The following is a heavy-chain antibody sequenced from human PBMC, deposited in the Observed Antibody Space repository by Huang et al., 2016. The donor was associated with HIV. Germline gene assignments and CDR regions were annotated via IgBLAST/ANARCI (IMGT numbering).Heavy chain of an antibody. CDR1: GFTFRSYW. CDR2: IKQDGSEK. CDR3: ARGGAPYYDFWSGGHHYGMDV. D-gene: IGHD3-3*01. J-gene: IGHJ6*02. V-gene: IGHV3-7*04. Sequence: EVQLVESGGGLVQPGGSLRLSCAASGFTFRSYWMSWVSQAPGKGREWGAKIKQDGSEKDYVDSVKGRFTISRDNVKNALYLQMYSLRVEDTAIYYCARGGAPYYDFWSGGHHYGMDVWGQGTTVTVSS.